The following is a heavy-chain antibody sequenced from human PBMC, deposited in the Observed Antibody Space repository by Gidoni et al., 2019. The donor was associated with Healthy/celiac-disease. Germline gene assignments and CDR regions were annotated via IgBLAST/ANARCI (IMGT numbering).Heavy chain of an antibody. CDR2: INPNSGGT. CDR1: GYPFTGYY. V-gene: IGHV1-2*06. D-gene: IGHD6-13*01. J-gene: IGHJ6*02. CDR3: ARVPRYSSSWPYYGMDV. Sequence: QVQLVQSGAEVKKPGASVKVSGKASGYPFTGYYMHWVRQAPGQGLERMGRINPNSGGTNYAQKFQGRVTMTRDTSISTAYMELSRLRSDDTAVYYCARVPRYSSSWPYYGMDVWGQGTTVTVSS.